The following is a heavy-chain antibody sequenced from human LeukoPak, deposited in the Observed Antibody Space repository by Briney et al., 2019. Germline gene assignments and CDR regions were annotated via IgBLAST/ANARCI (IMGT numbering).Heavy chain of an antibody. Sequence: SETLSLTCTVSGCFISSYYYWGWIRPTPGKELELIGSFYYSGNGDTHYNASLKSRASIFVDTPKNQFSLHLTSVTAADTAIYFCASRGVKFFDDSWGQGTLVAVSS. CDR1: GCFISSYYY. J-gene: IGHJ4*02. V-gene: IGHV4-38-2*02. D-gene: IGHD3-3*01. CDR2: FYYSGNGDT. CDR3: ASRGVKFFDDS.